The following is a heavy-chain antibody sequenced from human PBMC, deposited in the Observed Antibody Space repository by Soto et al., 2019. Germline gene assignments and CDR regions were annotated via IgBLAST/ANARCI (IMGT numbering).Heavy chain of an antibody. D-gene: IGHD1-7*01. CDR1: GGSFTSNNW. CDR2: IYRTGST. J-gene: IGHJ4*02. Sequence: SETLSLTCAVSGGSFTSNNWWTWVRQPPGQGLEWIGEIYRTGSTNYNPSLKSRVTISLDKSENQFSLKVTSLTAADTAVYYCASRDPGTSVDYWGQGPLVTVYS. V-gene: IGHV4-4*02. CDR3: ASRDPGTSVDY.